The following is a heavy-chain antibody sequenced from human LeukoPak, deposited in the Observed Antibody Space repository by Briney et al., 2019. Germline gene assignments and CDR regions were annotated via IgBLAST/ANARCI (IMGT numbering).Heavy chain of an antibody. Sequence: PSETLSLTCAVYGGSFSGYYWSWIRQPPGKGLEWIGEINHSGSTNYNPSLKSRVTISVDTSKNQFSLKLSSVTAADTAVYYCARGPWDYYDSSGYYYMDVWGKGTTVTVSS. CDR2: INHSGST. D-gene: IGHD3-22*01. CDR1: GGSFSGYY. CDR3: ARGPWDYYDSSGYYYMDV. J-gene: IGHJ6*03. V-gene: IGHV4-34*01.